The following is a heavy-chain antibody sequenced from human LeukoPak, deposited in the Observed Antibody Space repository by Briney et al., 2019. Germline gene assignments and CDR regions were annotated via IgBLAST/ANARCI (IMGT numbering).Heavy chain of an antibody. CDR1: GFTPSSYW. D-gene: IGHD2-8*02. J-gene: IGHJ4*02. CDR2: MNPDGSRT. CDR3: ASDFTGRDDY. Sequence: GGSLRLSCAASGFTPSSYWMHWVRQAPGKGLVWVSRMNPDGSRTDYADSVKGRFTISRDNAKNTLYLPIHCLRVEDTAVYSCASDFTGRDDYWGQGTLVTVSS. V-gene: IGHV3-74*01.